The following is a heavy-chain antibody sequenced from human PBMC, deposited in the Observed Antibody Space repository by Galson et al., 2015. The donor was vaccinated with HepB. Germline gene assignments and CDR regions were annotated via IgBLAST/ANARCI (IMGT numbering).Heavy chain of an antibody. CDR3: AREYSASWYSGLGY. J-gene: IGHJ4*02. V-gene: IGHV3-48*01. CDR1: GFTFSSYS. CDR2: ISSSGGTT. D-gene: IGHD5-12*01. Sequence: LRLSCAGSGFTFSSYSMNWVRQAPGKGLEWVSYISSSGGTTYYADSVKGRFTISRDNSKNTLYLQMNSLRAEDTAVYYCAREYSASWYSGLGYWGQGTLVTVSS.